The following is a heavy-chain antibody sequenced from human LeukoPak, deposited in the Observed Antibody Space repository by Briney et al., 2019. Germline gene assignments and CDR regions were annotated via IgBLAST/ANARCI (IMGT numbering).Heavy chain of an antibody. D-gene: IGHD6-13*01. J-gene: IGHJ5*02. CDR2: INPNSGGT. V-gene: IGHV1-2*02. CDR1: GYTFTGYY. CDR3: ARDGGIAAAGTIRGYGWFDP. Sequence: TSVKVSCKASGYTFTGYYMHWVRQAPGQGLEWMGWINPNSGGTNYAQKFQGRVTMTRDTSISTAYMELSRLRSDDTAVYYCARDGGIAAAGTIRGYGWFDPWGQGTLVTVSS.